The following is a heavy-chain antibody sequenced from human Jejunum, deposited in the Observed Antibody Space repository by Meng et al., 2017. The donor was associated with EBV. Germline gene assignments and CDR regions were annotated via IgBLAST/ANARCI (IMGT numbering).Heavy chain of an antibody. V-gene: IGHV4-39*01. D-gene: IGHD4-17*01. Sequence: QAELHGSGPGLVKPPETLSLTCTVSGGPTNTNISTWGWIRQPPGKGLGWIGTVCRSGSNYNPSLKSRVTISVDTSKNQFSLKVNSVTAADTAVYYCVMGPDYAKSGYWGQGILVTVSS. CDR1: GGPTNTNIST. CDR2: VCRSGS. CDR3: VMGPDYAKSGY. J-gene: IGHJ4*02.